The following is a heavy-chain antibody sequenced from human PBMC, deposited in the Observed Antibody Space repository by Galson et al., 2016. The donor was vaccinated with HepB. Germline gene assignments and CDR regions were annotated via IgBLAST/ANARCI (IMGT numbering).Heavy chain of an antibody. CDR1: GFTFTSYS. CDR2: LSSDETNK. CDR3: ARDTSLPYVDWAGRLDF. J-gene: IGHJ4*02. V-gene: IGHV3-30*09. D-gene: IGHD3-9*01. Sequence: SLRLSCAASGFTFTSYSMHWVRQAPGKGLEWVAALSSDETNKHYTDSVKGRFAISRDNSKNTVFLQMNSLRPEDTAVYYCARDTSLPYVDWAGRLDFWGQGTLVTVSS.